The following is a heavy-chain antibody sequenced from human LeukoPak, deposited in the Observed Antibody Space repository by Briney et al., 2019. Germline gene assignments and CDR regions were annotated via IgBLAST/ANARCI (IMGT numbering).Heavy chain of an antibody. D-gene: IGHD3-10*01. CDR2: IYYSGST. V-gene: IGHV4-39*01. CDR1: GGSISSYY. CDR3: ARVTYYYGSGSYGYYYYYMDV. J-gene: IGHJ6*03. Sequence: SETLSLTCAVSGGSISSYYWGWIRQPPGKGLEWIGSIYYSGSTYYNPSLKSRVTISVDTSKNQFSLKLSSVTAADTAVYYCARVTYYYGSGSYGYYYYYMDVWGKGTTVTVSS.